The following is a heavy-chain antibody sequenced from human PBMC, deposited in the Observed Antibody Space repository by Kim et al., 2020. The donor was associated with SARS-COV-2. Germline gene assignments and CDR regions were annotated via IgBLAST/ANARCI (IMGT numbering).Heavy chain of an antibody. Sequence: SETLSLTCAVYGGSFSGYYWSWIRQPPGKGLEWIGEINHSGSTNYNPSLKSRVTISVDTSKNQFSLKLSSVTAADTAVYYCAREAFYGGYDFSYWGQGTLVTVSS. CDR2: INHSGST. V-gene: IGHV4-34*01. J-gene: IGHJ4*02. CDR1: GGSFSGYY. D-gene: IGHD5-12*01. CDR3: AREAFYGGYDFSY.